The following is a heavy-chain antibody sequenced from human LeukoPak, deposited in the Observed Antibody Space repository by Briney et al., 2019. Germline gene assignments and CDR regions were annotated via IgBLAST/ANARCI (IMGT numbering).Heavy chain of an antibody. CDR3: ARDGQYCSSTSCYEFDY. D-gene: IGHD2-2*01. V-gene: IGHV3-66*01. J-gene: IGHJ4*02. CDR1: GFTVSSNY. CDR2: IYSGGST. Sequence: GGSLRLSCAASGFTVSSNYMSWVRQAPGKGLEWVSVIYSGGSTYYADSVKGRFTISRDNSKNTLYLQMSSLRAEDTAVYYCARDGQYCSSTSCYEFDYWGQGTLVTVSS.